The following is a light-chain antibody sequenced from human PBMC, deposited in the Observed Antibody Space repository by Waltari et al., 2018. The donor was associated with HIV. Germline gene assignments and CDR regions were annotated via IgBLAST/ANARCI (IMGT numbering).Light chain of an antibody. V-gene: IGKV4-1*01. CDR2: WAS. CDR3: QQYYATPRT. Sequence: DLVMTQSPDSLAVSLCERATITCTSSQTLLYSSDHKNYLAWYQQKPGQPPKLLIYWASTRESGVPDRFSGSGSATDFTLTISSLQAEDVAVYSCQQYYATPRTFGQGTRVEIK. CDR1: QTLLYSSDHKNY. J-gene: IGKJ1*01.